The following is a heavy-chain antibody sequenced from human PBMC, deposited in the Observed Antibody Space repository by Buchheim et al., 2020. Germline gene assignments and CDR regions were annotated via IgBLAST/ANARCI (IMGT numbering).Heavy chain of an antibody. CDR3: ASEDGYCTGGSCYDWFDP. CDR1: GFTFSSYW. D-gene: IGHD2-15*01. Sequence: EVQLVESGGGLVQPGGSLRLSCAASGFTFSSYWMHWVRQGPGKGLVWVSRIKSDGSSTTYADSVKGRFTISRDNGKNTLYLQMNSLRAEDTAVYYCASEDGYCTGGSCYDWFDPWGQGT. J-gene: IGHJ5*02. V-gene: IGHV3-74*01. CDR2: IKSDGSST.